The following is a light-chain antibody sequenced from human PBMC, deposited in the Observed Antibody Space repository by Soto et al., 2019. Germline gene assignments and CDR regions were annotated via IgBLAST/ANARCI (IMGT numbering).Light chain of an antibody. J-gene: IGKJ4*01. CDR1: QTVITY. CDR3: QQRSNS. Sequence: EFVLTQSPATLSLSPGERATLSCRASQTVITYLAWYQQKPGQAPRLLIFDATKRVTGIPARFSGSGSGTDFTLTISSLEPEDFAVYYCQQRSNSFGGGTKVDI. V-gene: IGKV3-11*01. CDR2: DAT.